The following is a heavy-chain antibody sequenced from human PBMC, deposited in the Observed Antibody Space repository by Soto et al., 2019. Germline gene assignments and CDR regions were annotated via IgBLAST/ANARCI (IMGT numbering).Heavy chain of an antibody. CDR3: AKGGGSLDY. Sequence: QVHLVQSEAEVKKSWASVKVSCKAPAYIFITNPIYGVRQDPGQGLEWMGMINPRDGSTLYAQKLQGSVTMTSDTFTSTVYMELSSLSSEDTAVYCCAKGGGSLDYWGQGTLVTVSS. V-gene: IGHV1-46*04. CDR1: AYIFITNP. CDR2: INPRDGST. J-gene: IGHJ4*02. D-gene: IGHD6-25*01.